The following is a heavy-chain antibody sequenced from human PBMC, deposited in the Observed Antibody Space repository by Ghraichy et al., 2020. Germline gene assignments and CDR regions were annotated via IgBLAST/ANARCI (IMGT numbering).Heavy chain of an antibody. Sequence: SETLSLTCTVSGGSISSYYWSWIRQPPGKGLEWIGYIYYSGSTNYNPSLKSRVTISVDTSKNQFSLKLSSVTAADTAVYYCARGHDWGYSTRGAWYFDLWGRGTLVTVSS. CDR1: GGSISSYY. CDR2: IYYSGST. V-gene: IGHV4-59*01. D-gene: IGHD5-12*01. CDR3: ARGHDWGYSTRGAWYFDL. J-gene: IGHJ2*01.